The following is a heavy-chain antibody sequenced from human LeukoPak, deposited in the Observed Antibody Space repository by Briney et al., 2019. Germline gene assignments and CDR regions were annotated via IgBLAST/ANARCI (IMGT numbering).Heavy chain of an antibody. J-gene: IGHJ4*02. CDR3: ARSSCWTGSIFDS. D-gene: IGHD6-13*01. V-gene: IGHV4-59*01. CDR1: GDSISSYY. CDR2: IYYTGSN. Sequence: SETLSLTCSVSGDSISSYYWSWIRQPPGKGLEWVGYIYYTGSNNYNPSRKSRITISLDTFKNQFSLKLSSVTTADTAVYYCARSSCWTGSIFDSWGQGTLVTVSS.